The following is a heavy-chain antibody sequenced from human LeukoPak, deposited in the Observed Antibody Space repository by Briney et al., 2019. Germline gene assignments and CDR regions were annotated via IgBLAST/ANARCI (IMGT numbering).Heavy chain of an antibody. V-gene: IGHV4-34*01. J-gene: IGHJ4*02. D-gene: IGHD3-9*01. CDR2: INHSGST. Sequence: SETLSLTCGVYGGSFSGYYWSWIRQPPGKGLEWIGEINHSGSTNYNPSLKSRVTISVDMSKNQFSLNLSSVTAADTAVYYCARRHYEILSGYPSWGQGILVTVSS. CDR1: GGSFSGYY. CDR3: ARRHYEILSGYPS.